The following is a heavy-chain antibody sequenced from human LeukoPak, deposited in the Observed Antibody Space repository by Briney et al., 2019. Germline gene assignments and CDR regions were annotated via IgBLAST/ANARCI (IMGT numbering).Heavy chain of an antibody. CDR2: IYTSGST. CDR1: GGSISSGSYY. D-gene: IGHD3-22*01. V-gene: IGHV4-61*02. J-gene: IGHJ4*02. CDR3: ARDSYYYDSSGYSAPYFDY. Sequence: SETLSLTCTVSGGSISSGSYYWSWIRQPAGTGLEWIGRIYTSGSTNYNPSLKSRVIMSVDTSKNQFSLKLSSVTAADTAVYYCARDSYYYDSSGYSAPYFDYWGQGTLVTVSS.